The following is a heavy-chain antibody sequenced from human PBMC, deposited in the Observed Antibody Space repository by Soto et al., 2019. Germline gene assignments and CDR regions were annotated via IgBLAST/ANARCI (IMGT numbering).Heavy chain of an antibody. D-gene: IGHD2-15*01. CDR3: ARDVGGYFDY. Sequence: PSETLSITCTVSGGSLSSDSYYLSWIRQPPGNGLEWIGYTYYSGSTNYNPSLKSRVTISVDTSKNEFSLKLSSVTAADTAVYYCARDVGGYFDYWGQGTLVTV. CDR1: GGSLSSDSYY. J-gene: IGHJ4*02. V-gene: IGHV4-61*01. CDR2: TYYSGST.